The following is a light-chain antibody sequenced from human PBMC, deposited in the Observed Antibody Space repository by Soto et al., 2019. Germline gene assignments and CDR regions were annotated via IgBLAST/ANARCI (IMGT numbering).Light chain of an antibody. CDR2: EVN. CDR1: SADVGNYNY. Sequence: QAVVTQPASVSGSPGQSITISCTGTSADVGNYNYVSWYQQYPGKAPKLIISEVNNRPSGVSIRFSGSKSGNTASLTISGLQAEDEGHYYCASWDVSLSGWVFGGGTQLTVL. CDR3: ASWDVSLSGWV. V-gene: IGLV2-14*01. J-gene: IGLJ3*02.